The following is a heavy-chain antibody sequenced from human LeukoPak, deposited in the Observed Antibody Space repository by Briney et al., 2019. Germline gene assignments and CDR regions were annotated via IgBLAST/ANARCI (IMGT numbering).Heavy chain of an antibody. CDR3: TREGPSCSGGSCYQTPAFDI. D-gene: IGHD2-15*01. Sequence: PGGSLRLSCTASGFTFGDYAMSWFRQAPGKGLEWVGFIRSKAYGGATEYAASVKGRFTISRDDSKSIAYLQMNSLKTEDTAVYYCTREGPSCSGGSCYQTPAFDIWGQGTTVTVSS. J-gene: IGHJ3*02. V-gene: IGHV3-49*03. CDR2: IRSKAYGGAT. CDR1: GFTFGDYA.